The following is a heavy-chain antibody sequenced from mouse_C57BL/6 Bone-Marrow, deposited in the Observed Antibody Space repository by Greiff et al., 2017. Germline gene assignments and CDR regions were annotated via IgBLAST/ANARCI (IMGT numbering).Heavy chain of an antibody. V-gene: IGHV5-9*01. J-gene: IGHJ4*01. CDR3: ARQGLLRRYYYAMDY. Sequence: EVKLMESGGGLVKPGGSLKLSCAASGFTFSSYTMSWVRQTPEKRLEWVATISGGGGNTYYPDSVKGRFTISRDNAKNTLYLQMSSLRSEDTALYYCARQGLLRRYYYAMDYWGQGTSVTVSS. D-gene: IGHD2-3*01. CDR2: ISGGGGNT. CDR1: GFTFSSYT.